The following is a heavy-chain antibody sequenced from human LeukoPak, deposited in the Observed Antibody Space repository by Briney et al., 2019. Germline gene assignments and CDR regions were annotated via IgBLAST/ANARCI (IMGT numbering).Heavy chain of an antibody. V-gene: IGHV7-4-1*02. Sequence: ASVKVSCKPSGYTFNKYAINWVRQAPGQGLEWMGWINTNTGNPSYARDFTGRFVFSLDTSVNSAFLQMNNLKAEDTAFYYCTLVSYWGQGTLVTVSS. CDR1: GYTFNKYA. CDR2: INTNTGNP. J-gene: IGHJ4*02. CDR3: TLVSY. D-gene: IGHD3-10*01.